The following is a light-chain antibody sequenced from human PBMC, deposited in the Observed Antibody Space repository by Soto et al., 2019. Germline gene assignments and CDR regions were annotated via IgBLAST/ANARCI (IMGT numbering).Light chain of an antibody. Sequence: EIVLTQSPGTLSLSPGERATLSCRASQSVGAALAWYQQKPGQAPRLLIYTTSNRATAIPDRFSGSGSGTDLTLTINARETEDFAVYYGQKCGGSPLYIFGEGTKVEIK. V-gene: IGKV3-20*01. J-gene: IGKJ2*01. CDR2: TTS. CDR3: QKCGGSPLYI. CDR1: QSVGAA.